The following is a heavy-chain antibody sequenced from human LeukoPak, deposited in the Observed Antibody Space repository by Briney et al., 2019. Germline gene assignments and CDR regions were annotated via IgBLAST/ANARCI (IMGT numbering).Heavy chain of an antibody. V-gene: IGHV4-34*01. CDR3: ASCGGGSCPFDY. CDR1: GGSLSGYY. J-gene: IGHJ4*02. Sequence: PSETLSLTCAVYGGSLSGYYWSWIRQPPGKGLEWIGEINHSGSTNYNPSLKSRVTISVDTSKNQFSLKLSSVTAADTAVYYCASCGGGSCPFDYWGQGTLVTVSS. D-gene: IGHD2-15*01. CDR2: INHSGST.